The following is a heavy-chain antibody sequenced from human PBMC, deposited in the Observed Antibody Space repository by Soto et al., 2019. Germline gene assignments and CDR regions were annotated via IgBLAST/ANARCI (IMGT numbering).Heavy chain of an antibody. Sequence: GASVKVSCKASGYTFTGYYIHWVRQAPGQGLEWMGYINPNSGGTKYAPRFQGRVTMTSDTSIRTAYMDLNNLRSDDTAVYYCARGGGTILAPLPWGSGTLVTVSS. CDR1: GYTFTGYY. CDR2: INPNSGGT. V-gene: IGHV1-2*02. D-gene: IGHD3-3*01. CDR3: ARGGGTILAPLP. J-gene: IGHJ5*02.